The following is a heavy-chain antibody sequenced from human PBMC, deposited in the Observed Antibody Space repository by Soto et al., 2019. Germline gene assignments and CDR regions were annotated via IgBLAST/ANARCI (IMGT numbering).Heavy chain of an antibody. J-gene: IGHJ6*03. CDR1: GASISNYY. CDR2: IYYRGST. V-gene: IGHV4-59*01. Sequence: QVQLQEAGPGLVKPSETLSLTCSVSGASISNYYWSWIRQPPGKGLEWIGYIYYRGSTNYNPSLKSRVTISVVTSRNQVSLRLTSVTAADTAVYYCATAVPNDYVPNYYPVDVWGRGITVTVSS. D-gene: IGHD4-17*01. CDR3: ATAVPNDYVPNYYPVDV.